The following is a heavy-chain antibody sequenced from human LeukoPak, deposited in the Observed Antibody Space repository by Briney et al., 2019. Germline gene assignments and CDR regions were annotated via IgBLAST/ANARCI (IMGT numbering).Heavy chain of an antibody. Sequence: GESLKIPWKGSGYSFTSYWIGWVRQMPGKGLEGMGIIYPGDSDTRYRPSFQGQVTISADKSISTADLQWSSLKASDTVMYYCARQIDGSGSYYKADYWGQGTLVTVSS. D-gene: IGHD3-10*01. CDR2: IYPGDSDT. V-gene: IGHV5-51*01. CDR1: GYSFTSYW. J-gene: IGHJ4*02. CDR3: ARQIDGSGSYYKADY.